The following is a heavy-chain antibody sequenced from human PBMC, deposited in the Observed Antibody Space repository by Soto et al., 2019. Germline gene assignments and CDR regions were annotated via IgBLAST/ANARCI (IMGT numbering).Heavy chain of an antibody. Sequence: EVQLVESGGGLVKPGGSLRLSCAASGLTFRNAWMNWVRQAPGKGLGWVGRIKSKPEGGTTDYAAPVKARFTISRDDSKNTLYLQMTSLKPEDTAVYYCTTALLWMAGAGSDYWGQGTLVTVSS. CDR3: TTALLWMAGAGSDY. CDR1: GLTFRNAW. D-gene: IGHD3-10*01. CDR2: IKSKPEGGTT. V-gene: IGHV3-15*07. J-gene: IGHJ4*02.